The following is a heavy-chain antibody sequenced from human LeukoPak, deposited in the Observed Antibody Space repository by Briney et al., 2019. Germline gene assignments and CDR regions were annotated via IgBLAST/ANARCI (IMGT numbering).Heavy chain of an antibody. CDR3: AKTGLVDYDILTGYYTHFDY. J-gene: IGHJ4*02. D-gene: IGHD3-9*01. CDR1: GFTFTSYG. Sequence: PGGSLRLSCAASGFTFTSYGMHWVRQAPGKGLEWVASIRNDGSNKNYADSVRGRFTISRDNSKNTLYLQMNSLRPEDRGVYYCAKTGLVDYDILTGYYTHFDYWGQGTLVTVSS. CDR2: IRNDGSNK. V-gene: IGHV3-30*02.